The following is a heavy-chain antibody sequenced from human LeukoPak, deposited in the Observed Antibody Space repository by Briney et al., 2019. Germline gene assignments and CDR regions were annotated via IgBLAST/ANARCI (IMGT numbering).Heavy chain of an antibody. CDR2: IYYSGST. J-gene: IGHJ5*02. V-gene: IGHV4-59*08. Sequence: SETLSLTCTVSGGSISSYYWSWIRQPPGKGLEWNGYIYYSGSTNYNPSLKSRVTISVDTSKNQFSLKLSSVTAADTAVYYCARLSDYDILTGFVSWFDPWGQGTLVTVSS. CDR3: ARLSDYDILTGFVSWFDP. CDR1: GGSISSYY. D-gene: IGHD3-9*01.